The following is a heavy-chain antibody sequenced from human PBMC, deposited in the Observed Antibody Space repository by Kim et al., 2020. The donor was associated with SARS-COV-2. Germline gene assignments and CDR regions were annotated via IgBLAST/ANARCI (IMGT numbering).Heavy chain of an antibody. D-gene: IGHD6-13*01. Sequence: GGSLRLSCAASGFTFSSYAMSWVRQAPGKGLEWVSAISGSGGSTYYADSVKGRFTISRDNSKNTLYLQKNSLRAEDTAVYYCAKDSSSWYRGLYGMDVWGQGTTVTVSS. CDR1: GFTFSSYA. CDR3: AKDSSSWYRGLYGMDV. J-gene: IGHJ6*02. V-gene: IGHV3-23*01. CDR2: ISGSGGST.